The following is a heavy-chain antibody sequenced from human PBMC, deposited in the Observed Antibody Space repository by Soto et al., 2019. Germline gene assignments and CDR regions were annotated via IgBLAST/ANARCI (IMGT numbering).Heavy chain of an antibody. CDR3: ASAGGLGAVAVDY. J-gene: IGHJ4*02. Sequence: QLQLQESGSGLVKPSQNLSLTCAVSGGSISSGGYSWSWIRQPPGKGLEWIGYIYHSGSTYYNPSRKSRVTISVDRSKNQFSLKLSSVTAADTAVYYCASAGGLGAVAVDYWGQGTLVTVSS. V-gene: IGHV4-30-2*01. CDR1: GGSISSGGYS. CDR2: IYHSGST. D-gene: IGHD6-13*01.